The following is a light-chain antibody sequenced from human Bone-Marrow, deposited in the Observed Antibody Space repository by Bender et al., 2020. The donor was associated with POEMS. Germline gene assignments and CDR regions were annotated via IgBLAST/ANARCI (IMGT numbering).Light chain of an antibody. V-gene: IGLV1-44*01. Sequence: QSVLTQPPSASGTPGQSVTISCSGTSSNFGNNAANWYQHVPGTAPKLLIYSNNQRPSGVPDRFSASTSGTSASLAISGLHSDDEADYYWSSWDDSLNGGVCGGGTKLTVL. CDR2: SNN. CDR3: SSWDDSLNGGV. J-gene: IGLJ3*02. CDR1: SSNFGNNA.